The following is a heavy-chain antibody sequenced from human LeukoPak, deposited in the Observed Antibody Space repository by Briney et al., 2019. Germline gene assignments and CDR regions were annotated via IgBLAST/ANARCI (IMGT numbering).Heavy chain of an antibody. V-gene: IGHV4-59*01. D-gene: IGHD3-10*01. J-gene: IGHJ4*02. CDR2: IYYSGST. CDR3: ARGAKRYYGSWNFDY. CDR1: GGAISSYY. Sequence: SETLSLTCTVSGGAISSYYWSWIRQPPGKGLEWIGYIYYSGSTNYNPSLKSRVTISVDTSKNQFSLKLSSVTAADTAVYYCARGAKRYYGSWNFDYWGQGTLVTVSS.